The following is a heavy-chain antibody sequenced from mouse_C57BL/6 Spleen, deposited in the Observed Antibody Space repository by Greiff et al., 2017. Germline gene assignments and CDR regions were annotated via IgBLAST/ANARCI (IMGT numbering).Heavy chain of an antibody. J-gene: IGHJ2*01. V-gene: IGHV1-9*01. Sequence: QVQLQQSGAELMKPGASVKLSCKATGYTFTGYWIEWVKQRPGHGLEWIGEILPGSGGTNYNEKFKGKATLTSDTSSTTAYMQRSSLATKDSAVYYCGRWRGSSCFDYWGQGTTLTVSS. CDR3: GRWRGSSCFDY. CDR1: GYTFTGYW. D-gene: IGHD1-1*01. CDR2: ILPGSGGT.